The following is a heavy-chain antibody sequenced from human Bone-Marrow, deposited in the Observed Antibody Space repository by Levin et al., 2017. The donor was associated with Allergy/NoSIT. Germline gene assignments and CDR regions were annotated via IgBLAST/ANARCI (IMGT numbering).Heavy chain of an antibody. CDR2: MNSDGRTI. V-gene: IGHV3-74*01. CDR1: GFTFSTYW. CDR3: ATAGYYRFDN. D-gene: IGHD1-14*01. Sequence: ASVKISCVASGFTFSTYWMHWVRQAPGKELVWVSRMNSDGRTINYADSVKGRFTISRDNAKNTLYLQMDSLRADDTAVYYCATAGYYRFDNWGQGTLVTVSS. J-gene: IGHJ4*02.